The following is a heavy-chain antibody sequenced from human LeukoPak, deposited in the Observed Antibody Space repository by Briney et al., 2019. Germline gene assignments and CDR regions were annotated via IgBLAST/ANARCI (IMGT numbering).Heavy chain of an antibody. J-gene: IGHJ4*02. D-gene: IGHD1-26*01. Sequence: PSETLSLTCTVSGGSMSSYYWSWIRQPPGKGLEWIGYILCSGSTNYNPSLKSRVTLSVDTSKNQFSLKLGSVTAADTAVYYCARQPYMLGAYYFDYWGQGTLVTVSS. CDR2: ILCSGST. CDR1: GGSMSSYY. CDR3: ARQPYMLGAYYFDY. V-gene: IGHV4-59*08.